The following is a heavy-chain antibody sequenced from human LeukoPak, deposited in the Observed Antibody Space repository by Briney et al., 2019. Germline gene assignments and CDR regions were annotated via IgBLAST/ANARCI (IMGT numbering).Heavy chain of an antibody. CDR2: IYYSGST. J-gene: IGHJ4*02. CDR3: ARDYLGFGELFHDY. D-gene: IGHD3-10*01. V-gene: IGHV4-30-4*01. CDR1: GGSISSGDYY. Sequence: MTSETLSLTCTVSGGSISSGDYYWSWIRQPPGKGLEWIGYIYYSGSTYYNPSLKSRVTISVDTSKNQFSLKLSSVTAADTAVYYCARDYLGFGELFHDYWGQGTLVTVSS.